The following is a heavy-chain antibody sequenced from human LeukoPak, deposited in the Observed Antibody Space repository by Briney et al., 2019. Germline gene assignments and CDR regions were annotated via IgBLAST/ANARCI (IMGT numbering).Heavy chain of an antibody. CDR2: IYDSGRT. Sequence: SQTLSLTCTVSGGSISSFYWSWIRQPPGKGLEWIGYIYDSGRTKYSPSLKSRVTISGDTSKNQFSLKLSSVTAADTAVYYCARAGYCSSTSCYRGRLGYWGQGTLVTVSS. CDR1: GGSISSFY. J-gene: IGHJ4*02. V-gene: IGHV4-59*12. CDR3: ARAGYCSSTSCYRGRLGY. D-gene: IGHD2-2*01.